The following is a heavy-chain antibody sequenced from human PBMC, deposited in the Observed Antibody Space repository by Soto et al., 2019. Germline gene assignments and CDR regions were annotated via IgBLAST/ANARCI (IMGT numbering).Heavy chain of an antibody. J-gene: IGHJ4*02. V-gene: IGHV3-23*01. CDR1: GGTSGPFG. CDR2: ISGSGFST. Sequence: AVGALLVRCSAPGGTSGPFGGTWVLPAPGRGLEWVSTISGSGFSTHYAESVQGRFTISRDNSKDTMYLQMNSLRAEDTAIYYCAKDPTPRDFLFIHYFDSWGQGSLVTVSS. D-gene: IGHD3-10*01. CDR3: AKDPTPRDFLFIHYFDS.